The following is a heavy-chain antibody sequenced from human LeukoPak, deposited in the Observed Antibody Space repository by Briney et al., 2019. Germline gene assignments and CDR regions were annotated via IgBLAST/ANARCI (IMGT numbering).Heavy chain of an antibody. CDR2: IYHSGST. J-gene: IGHJ4*02. D-gene: IGHD5-24*01. CDR1: GVSIGSDDYY. CDR3: ARGPDPDGYNDY. V-gene: IGHV4-30-2*01. Sequence: SETLSLTCTVSGVSIGSDDYYWSWIRQPPGKGLEWIGYIYHSGSTYYNPSLKSRVTISVDRSKNQFSLKLSSVTAADTAVYYCARGPDPDGYNDYWGQGTLVTVSS.